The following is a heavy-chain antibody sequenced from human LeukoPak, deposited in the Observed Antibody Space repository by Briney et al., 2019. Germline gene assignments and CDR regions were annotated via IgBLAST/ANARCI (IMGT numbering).Heavy chain of an antibody. CDR1: GFTFRNYA. CDR2: ISWNGDNI. CDR3: ARGNYYSMDV. J-gene: IGHJ6*02. V-gene: IGHV3-9*01. Sequence: GGSLRLSCAASGFTFRNYAMHWVRQVPGKGPEWVSGISWNGDNIAYADSVKGRFTISRDNAKNSLYLQMNSLRAEDTAVYYCARGNYYSMDVWGQGTTVTASS.